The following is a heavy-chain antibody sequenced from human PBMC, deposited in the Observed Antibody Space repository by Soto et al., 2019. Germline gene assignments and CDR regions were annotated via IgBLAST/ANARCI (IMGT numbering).Heavy chain of an antibody. J-gene: IGHJ6*02. Sequence: PGGSLRLSCAASGFTFSSYSMNWVRQAPGKGLEWVSYISSSSSTIYYADSVKGRFTISRDNAKNSLYLQMNSLRDEDTAVYYCARDAVLVPAAMPYYYYYGMDVWGQGTTVTVSS. CDR1: GFTFSSYS. CDR2: ISSSSSTI. CDR3: ARDAVLVPAAMPYYYYYGMDV. D-gene: IGHD2-2*01. V-gene: IGHV3-48*02.